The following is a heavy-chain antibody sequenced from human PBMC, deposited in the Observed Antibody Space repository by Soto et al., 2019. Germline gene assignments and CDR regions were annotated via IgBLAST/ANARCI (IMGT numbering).Heavy chain of an antibody. CDR2: IDPSGGST. CDR1: GYTFTSYY. CDR3: ATSLGYCSGGSCYDRYGQKNYYYYQYMDV. D-gene: IGHD2-15*01. J-gene: IGHJ6*03. V-gene: IGHV1-46*03. Sequence: QVQLVQSGAEVKKPGASMKVSCKASGYTFTSYYMHWVRQAPGQGLAWMGIIDPSGGSTSYAQKFQGRVTMTRETSTSTVYMELSSLRSEDTAVYYCATSLGYCSGGSCYDRYGQKNYYYYQYMDVWGKGTTVTVSS.